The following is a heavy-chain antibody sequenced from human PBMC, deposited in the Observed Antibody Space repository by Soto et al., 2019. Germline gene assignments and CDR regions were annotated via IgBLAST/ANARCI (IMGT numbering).Heavy chain of an antibody. CDR1: GGSVRGYY. D-gene: IGHD3-3*01. CDR2: INHSGST. J-gene: IGHJ5*02. V-gene: IGHV4-34*01. Sequence: SETLSLTCAVYGGSVRGYYWSWIRQPPGKGLEWIGEINHSGSTNYNPSLKSRVTISVDTSKNQFSLKLSSVTAADTAVYYCARASSPNGITIFGVSTNWFDPWGQGTLVTVSS. CDR3: ARASSPNGITIFGVSTNWFDP.